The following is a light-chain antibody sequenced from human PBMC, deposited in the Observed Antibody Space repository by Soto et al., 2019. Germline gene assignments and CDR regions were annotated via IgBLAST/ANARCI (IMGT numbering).Light chain of an antibody. Sequence: EIVLTQSPATLSLSPGERATLSCRASQSVSSYLAWYQQKPGQAPRLLIYDASNRATGIPARFSGSGSGTDFTLTISSLEPEEFAVYYCQQRSDWWTVGQGTKVEIK. CDR3: QQRSDWWT. V-gene: IGKV3-11*01. J-gene: IGKJ1*01. CDR2: DAS. CDR1: QSVSSY.